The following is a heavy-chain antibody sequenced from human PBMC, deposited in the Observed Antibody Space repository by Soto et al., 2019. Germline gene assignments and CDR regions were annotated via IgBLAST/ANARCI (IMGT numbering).Heavy chain of an antibody. Sequence: SETLSLTCTVSGGSISSYYWSWIRQPPGKGLEWIGYIYYSGSTNYNPSLKSRVTISVDTSKNQFSLKLSSVTAADTAVYYCAIGRDNYYHYQMYFWGQGTTVPVSS. J-gene: IGHJ6*02. D-gene: IGHD2-15*01. CDR2: IYYSGST. CDR1: GGSISSYY. V-gene: IGHV4-59*01. CDR3: AIGRDNYYHYQMYF.